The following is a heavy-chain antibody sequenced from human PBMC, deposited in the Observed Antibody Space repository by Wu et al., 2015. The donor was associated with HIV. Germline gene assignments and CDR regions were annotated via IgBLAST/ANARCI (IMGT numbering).Heavy chain of an antibody. CDR1: GGTFSSYA. CDR3: ARGGLYSPTSGFDP. D-gene: IGHD4-11*01. J-gene: IGHJ5*02. V-gene: IGHV1-2*02. CDR2: INPNSGGT. Sequence: QVQLVQSGAEVKKPGSSVKVSCKASGGTFSSYAISWVRQAPGQGLEWMGWINPNSGGTNYAQKFQGRVTMTRDTSISTAYMELSRLRSDDTAVYYCARGGLYSPTSGFDPWGQGTLVTVSS.